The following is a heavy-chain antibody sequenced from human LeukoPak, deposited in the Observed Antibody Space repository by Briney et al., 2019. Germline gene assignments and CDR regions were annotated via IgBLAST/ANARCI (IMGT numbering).Heavy chain of an antibody. CDR3: ARGDSPGWYFDL. CDR2: IYYSGST. Sequence: PSETLSLTCTVSGGSISSYYWSWIRQPPGKGLEWIGYIYYSGSTNYNPSLKSRVTISVDTSKNQFSLKLSSVTAADTAVYYCARGDSPGWYFDLWGRGTLVTVSS. CDR1: GGSISSYY. J-gene: IGHJ2*01. V-gene: IGHV4-59*01. D-gene: IGHD3-3*01.